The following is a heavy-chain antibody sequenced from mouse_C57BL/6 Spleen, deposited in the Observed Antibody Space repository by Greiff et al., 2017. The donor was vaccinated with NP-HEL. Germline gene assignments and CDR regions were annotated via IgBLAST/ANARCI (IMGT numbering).Heavy chain of an antibody. CDR2: INYDGSST. Sequence: EVMLVESEGGLVQPGSSMKLSCTASGFTFSDYYMAWVRQVPEKGLEWVANINYDGSSTYYLDSLKSRFIISRDNAKNILYLQMSSLKSEDTATYYCARGYSNYYAMDYWGQGTSVTVSS. CDR1: GFTFSDYY. D-gene: IGHD2-5*01. V-gene: IGHV5-16*01. J-gene: IGHJ4*01. CDR3: ARGYSNYYAMDY.